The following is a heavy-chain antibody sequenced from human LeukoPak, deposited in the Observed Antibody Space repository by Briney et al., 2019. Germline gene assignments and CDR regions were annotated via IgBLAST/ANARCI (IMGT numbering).Heavy chain of an antibody. CDR2: VIPLFETT. CDR1: VGSFSSHT. D-gene: IGHD5-18*01. CDR3: AAGGRYSSAD. Sequence: GASVKVSSKASVGSFSSHTISWVRQAPGHGLERIWRVIPLFETTNHAQRFPDRVTITADKSSGTAYMELNSLTSEDTDIYYSAAGGRYSSADWGQGTLVTVSS. J-gene: IGHJ4*02. V-gene: IGHV1-69*06.